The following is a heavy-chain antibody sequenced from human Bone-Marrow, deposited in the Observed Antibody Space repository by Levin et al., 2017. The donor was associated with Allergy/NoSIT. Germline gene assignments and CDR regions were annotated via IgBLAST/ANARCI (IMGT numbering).Heavy chain of an antibody. J-gene: IGHJ6*03. Sequence: SQTLSLTCAISGDSVSTNSATWNWIRQSPSRGLEWLGRTYYRSKWDNDYAVSVKSRIIINPDTSKNQFSLQLNSVTPEDTAVYYCARAPDYGVHYYYYMDVWGKGTTVTVSS. D-gene: IGHD4-17*01. CDR1: GDSVSTNSAT. V-gene: IGHV6-1*01. CDR2: TYYRSKWDN. CDR3: ARAPDYGVHYYYYMDV.